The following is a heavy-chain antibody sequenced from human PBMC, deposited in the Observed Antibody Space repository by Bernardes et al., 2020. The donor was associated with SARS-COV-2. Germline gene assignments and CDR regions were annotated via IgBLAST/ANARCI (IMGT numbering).Heavy chain of an antibody. D-gene: IGHD6-19*01. V-gene: IGHV3-43*02. CDR3: ARERGSGYSSGWYVENYYYYGMDV. J-gene: IGHJ6*02. CDR2: ISGDGGST. Sequence: GGSLRLSCAASGFTFDDYAVHWVRQAPGKGLEWVSLISGDGGSTYYADSVKGRFTISRDNAKNSLYLQMNSLRAEDTAVYYCARERGSGYSSGWYVENYYYYGMDVWGQGTTVTVSS. CDR1: GFTFDDYA.